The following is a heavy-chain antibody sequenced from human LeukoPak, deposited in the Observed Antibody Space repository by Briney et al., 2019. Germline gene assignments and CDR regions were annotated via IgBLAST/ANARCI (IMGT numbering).Heavy chain of an antibody. J-gene: IGHJ5*02. Sequence: GGSLRLSCAATAFTFSSYAMSWVRQATGKGLEWVTAISGSGGSTYYADSVKGRLTISRDNSKNTLYLQMNSLRAEDTAVYYCARGQQLVLRNWFDPWGQGTLVTVSS. CDR2: ISGSGGST. CDR1: AFTFSSYA. CDR3: ARGQQLVLRNWFDP. V-gene: IGHV3-23*01. D-gene: IGHD6-13*01.